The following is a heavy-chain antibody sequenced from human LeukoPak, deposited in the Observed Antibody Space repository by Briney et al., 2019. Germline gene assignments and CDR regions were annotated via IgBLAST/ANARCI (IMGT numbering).Heavy chain of an antibody. CDR1: GGTFSSYA. J-gene: IGHJ4*02. D-gene: IGHD3-22*01. CDR3: ARDSSPYYYDSSGWGDAY. Sequence: ASVKVSCKASGGTFSSYAISWVRQAPGQGLEWMGRIIPIFGTANYAQKFQGRVTITTDESTSTAHMELSSLRSEDAAVYYCARDSSPYYYDSSGWGDAYWGQGTLVTVSS. CDR2: IIPIFGTA. V-gene: IGHV1-69*05.